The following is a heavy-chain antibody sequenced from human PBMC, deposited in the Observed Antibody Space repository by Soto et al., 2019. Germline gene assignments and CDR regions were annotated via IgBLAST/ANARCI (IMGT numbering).Heavy chain of an antibody. CDR2: ISSSSSYT. CDR1: GFTFSDYY. Sequence: QVQLVESGGGLVKPGGSLRLACAASGFTFSDYYMSWSRQAPGKELEWVSYISSSSSYTNYADSVKGRFTISRDNAKNSLYPQNNSLTGDDTAVYYCARGGETTMVRGVITSWFDPWGQGTLVTVSS. CDR3: ARGGETTMVRGVITSWFDP. J-gene: IGHJ5*02. V-gene: IGHV3-11*05. D-gene: IGHD3-10*01.